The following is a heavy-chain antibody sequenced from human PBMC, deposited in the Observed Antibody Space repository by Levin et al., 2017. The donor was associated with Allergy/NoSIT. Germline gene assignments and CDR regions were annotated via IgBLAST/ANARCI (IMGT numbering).Heavy chain of an antibody. CDR2: ISSSSSTI. Sequence: GESLKISCAASGFTFSSYSMNWVRQAPGKGLEWVSYISSSSSTIYYADSVKGRFTISRDNAKNSLYLQMNSLRDEDTAVYYCARDQVGATTDKDAYYYYGMDVWGQGTTVTVSS. CDR3: ARDQVGATTDKDAYYYYGMDV. V-gene: IGHV3-48*02. CDR1: GFTFSSYS. D-gene: IGHD1-26*01. J-gene: IGHJ6*02.